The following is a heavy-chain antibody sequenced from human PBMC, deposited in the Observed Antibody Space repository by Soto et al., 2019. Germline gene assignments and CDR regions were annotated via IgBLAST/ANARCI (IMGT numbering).Heavy chain of an antibody. Sequence: EVQLVESGGGLVQPGGSLRLSCEGSGFTFSNYWMTWVRQAPGKGREWVANIKQDGTEENYVDSVKGRFTISRDNAKISLYLQMNSLRAEDTAVYYCGRGGGSGWYPADSWGQGTLVTVSS. CDR2: IKQDGTEE. CDR3: GRGGGSGWYPADS. V-gene: IGHV3-7*03. CDR1: GFTFSNYW. J-gene: IGHJ4*02. D-gene: IGHD6-19*01.